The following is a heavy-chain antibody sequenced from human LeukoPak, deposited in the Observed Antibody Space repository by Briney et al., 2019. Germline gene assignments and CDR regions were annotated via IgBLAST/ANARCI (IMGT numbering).Heavy chain of an antibody. D-gene: IGHD6-19*01. V-gene: IGHV4-59*12. CDR3: ARGGGGSSGWYRGAVDY. CDR2: ISSSGST. J-gene: IGHJ4*02. Sequence: SETLSLTCTVSGGSISSFFWNWIRQSPGKGLEWIGYISSSGSTNSNPSLKSRVTISVDTSKNQFSLKLNSVTAADTAVYYCARGGGGSSGWYRGAVDYWGQGTLVTVSS. CDR1: GGSISSFF.